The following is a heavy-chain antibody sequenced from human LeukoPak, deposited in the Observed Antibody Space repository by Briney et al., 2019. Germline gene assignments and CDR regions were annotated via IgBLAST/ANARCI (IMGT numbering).Heavy chain of an antibody. Sequence: LSLTCAVYGGSFSGYYWSWIRQAPGKGLEWLSYISSSGTTIYYADSVKGRFTISRDNAKNSLYLQMNSLRAEDTAVYYCARLFRDVTTFDYWGQGTLVTVSS. D-gene: IGHD1-1*01. CDR3: ARLFRDVTTFDY. CDR2: ISSSGTTI. V-gene: IGHV3-11*04. CDR1: GGSFSGYY. J-gene: IGHJ4*02.